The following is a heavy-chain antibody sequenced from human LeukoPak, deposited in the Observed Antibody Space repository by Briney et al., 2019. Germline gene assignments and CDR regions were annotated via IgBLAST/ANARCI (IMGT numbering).Heavy chain of an antibody. CDR2: IIPIFGTA. V-gene: IGHV1-69*05. CDR3: ARGGIAVAGIFDY. Sequence: GASVKVSCKASGGTFSSYAISWVRQAPGQGLEWMGGIIPIFGTANYAQKLQGRVTMTTDTSTSTAYMELRSLRSDDTAVYYCARGGIAVAGIFDYWGQGTLVTVSS. CDR1: GGTFSSYA. J-gene: IGHJ4*02. D-gene: IGHD6-19*01.